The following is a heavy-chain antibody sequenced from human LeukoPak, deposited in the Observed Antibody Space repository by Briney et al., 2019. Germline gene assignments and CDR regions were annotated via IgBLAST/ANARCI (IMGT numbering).Heavy chain of an antibody. CDR2: IYPGDSDT. Sequence: GESLKISCKGSGYSFTSYWIGWVRRMPGKGLEWMGIIYPGDSDTRYSPSFQGQVTISADKSISTAYLQWSSLKASDTAMYYCARHEGSFVVVPAASPFDYWGQGTLVTVSS. V-gene: IGHV5-51*01. CDR1: GYSFTSYW. J-gene: IGHJ4*02. D-gene: IGHD2-2*01. CDR3: ARHEGSFVVVPAASPFDY.